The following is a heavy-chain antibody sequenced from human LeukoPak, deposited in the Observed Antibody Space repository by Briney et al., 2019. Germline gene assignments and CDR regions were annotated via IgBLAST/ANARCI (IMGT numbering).Heavy chain of an antibody. CDR2: INPNSGGT. CDR1: GYTVTGYY. V-gene: IGHV1-2*02. D-gene: IGHD6-13*01. Sequence: GASVKVSCKASGYTVTGYYMHWVRQAPGQGLEWMGWINPNSGGTNYAQKFQGRVTMTRDTYISTAYMELSRLRSDATAVYYCARGTVAAAGKMPYWGQGTLVTVSS. J-gene: IGHJ4*02. CDR3: ARGTVAAAGKMPY.